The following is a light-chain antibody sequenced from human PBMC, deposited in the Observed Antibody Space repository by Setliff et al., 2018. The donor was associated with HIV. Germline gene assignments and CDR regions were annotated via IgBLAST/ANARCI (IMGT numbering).Light chain of an antibody. CDR2: QDN. V-gene: IGLV3-1*01. J-gene: IGLJ1*01. CDR3: QAWDSSTAAYV. Sequence: SDELTQPPSVSVSPGQTASITCSGDKLGDKYACWYQQKPGQSPVMVMYQDNKRPAGIPERFSGSNSGNTATLTISGTQAMDEADYYCQAWDSSTAAYVFGTGTKVTVL. CDR1: KLGDKY.